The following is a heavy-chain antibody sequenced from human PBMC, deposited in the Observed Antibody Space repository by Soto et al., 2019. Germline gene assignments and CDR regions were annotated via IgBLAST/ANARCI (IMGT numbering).Heavy chain of an antibody. Sequence: SETLSLTCGVYGGSFRNYYWIWVRQHPGKGLEWIGNIYYSGRTYYNPSLKSRVILSVDTSKNHFSLTLRSVTAADSAMYYCASVIGGDSESYFDFWGQGALVTVSS. CDR3: ASVIGGDSESYFDF. CDR2: IYYSGRT. CDR1: GGSFRNYY. V-gene: IGHV4-31*11. J-gene: IGHJ4*02. D-gene: IGHD2-21*02.